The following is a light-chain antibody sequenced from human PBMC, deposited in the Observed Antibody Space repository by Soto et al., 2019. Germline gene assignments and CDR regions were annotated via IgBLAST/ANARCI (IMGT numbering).Light chain of an antibody. J-gene: IGLJ1*01. CDR3: NPDATGYPPV. CDR2: EVS. Sequence: QSALTQPASVSGSPGQSITISCTGSSSDIGDYDYVSWYQQHPGKAPKVLISEVSNRPSGVSNRFSGSKSGNTASLTISGLQAEDEADYYCNPDATGYPPVLGTGTKVTVL. CDR1: SSDIGDYDY. V-gene: IGLV2-14*01.